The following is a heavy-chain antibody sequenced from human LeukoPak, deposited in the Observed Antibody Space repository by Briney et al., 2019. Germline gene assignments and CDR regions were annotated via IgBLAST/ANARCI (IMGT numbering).Heavy chain of an antibody. Sequence: PGGSLRLSCGASGFTFSSHWMSWVRQVPGKGLEWVANIKQDGSEKYYVDSVEGRFTISRDNAKNSLYLQMNSLRAEDTAVYLCARDQTTVGLDFWGQGTLVSVSS. CDR3: ARDQTTVGLDF. V-gene: IGHV3-7*03. J-gene: IGHJ4*02. CDR2: IKQDGSEK. D-gene: IGHD4-23*01. CDR1: GFTFSSHW.